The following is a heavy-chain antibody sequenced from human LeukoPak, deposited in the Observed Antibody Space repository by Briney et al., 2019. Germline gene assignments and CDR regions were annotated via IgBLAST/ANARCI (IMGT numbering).Heavy chain of an antibody. CDR3: AGGYSSSWYYYYGMDV. J-gene: IGHJ6*04. D-gene: IGHD6-13*01. Sequence: SVKVSCKASGGTFSSYAISWVRQAPGQGLEWMGGIIPIFGTANCAQKFQGRVTITADKSTSTAYMELSSLRSEDTAVYYCAGGYSSSWYYYYGMDVWGKGTTVTVSS. CDR2: IIPIFGTA. V-gene: IGHV1-69*06. CDR1: GGTFSSYA.